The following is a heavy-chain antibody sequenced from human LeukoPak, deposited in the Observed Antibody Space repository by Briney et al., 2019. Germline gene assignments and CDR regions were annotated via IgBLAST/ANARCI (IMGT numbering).Heavy chain of an antibody. V-gene: IGHV3-15*01. D-gene: IGHD3-10*01. CDR3: TTDIPIITYYYGSGSYY. CDR2: IKSKTDGGTT. J-gene: IGHJ4*02. Sequence: GGSLRLSCAASGFTFSNAWMSWVRQAPGKGLEWVGRIKSKTDGGTTDYAAPVKGRFTISRDDSKSTLYLQMNSLKTEDTAVYYCTTDIPIITYYYGSGSYYWGQGTLVTVSS. CDR1: GFTFSNAW.